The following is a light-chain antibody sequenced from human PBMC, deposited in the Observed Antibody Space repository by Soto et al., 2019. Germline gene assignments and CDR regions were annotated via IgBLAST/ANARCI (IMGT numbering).Light chain of an antibody. J-gene: IGKJ5*01. Sequence: EIVLTQSPATLSLSPGERATLSCRASQSVGSYLAWYQQKPGQAPRLLIYDASNRATGIPARFSGSGSGTDFTLTISSPEPEDFAVYYCQQRSNWPTITFGQGTRLE. CDR2: DAS. CDR1: QSVGSY. V-gene: IGKV3-11*01. CDR3: QQRSNWPTIT.